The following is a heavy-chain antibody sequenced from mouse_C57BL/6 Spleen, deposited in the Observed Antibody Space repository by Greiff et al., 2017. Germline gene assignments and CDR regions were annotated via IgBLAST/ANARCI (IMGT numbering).Heavy chain of an antibody. J-gene: IGHJ4*01. Sequence: EVKVVESGGGLVQPGGSLSLSCAASGFTFTDYYMSWVRQPPGKALEWLGFIRNKANGYTTEYSASVKGRFTISRDNSQSILYLQRNALRAEDSATYYGARAPNWYYARDYWGQGTSVTVSS. V-gene: IGHV7-3*01. D-gene: IGHD4-1*01. CDR2: IRNKANGYTT. CDR1: GFTFTDYY. CDR3: ARAPNWYYARDY.